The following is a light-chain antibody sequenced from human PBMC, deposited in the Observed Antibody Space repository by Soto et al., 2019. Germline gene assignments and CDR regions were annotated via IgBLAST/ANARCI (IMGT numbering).Light chain of an antibody. V-gene: IGKV4-1*01. CDR3: LQYYNTPRT. CDR1: QNILHSSNNRNY. J-gene: IGKJ1*01. CDR2: WAS. Sequence: DIVMTQSPDSLAVSLGERANINCKSSQNILHSSNNRNYLAWYQQRPGQPPKLLIYWASTRESGVADRFSGSGSVTDFTLTISGLQAEDVAIYYCLQYYNTPRTFGQGTKVEIK.